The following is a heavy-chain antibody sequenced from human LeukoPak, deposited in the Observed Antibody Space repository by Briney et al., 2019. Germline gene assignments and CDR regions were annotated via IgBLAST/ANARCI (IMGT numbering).Heavy chain of an antibody. V-gene: IGHV1-46*01. CDR3: AGGGYSYGYILDP. CDR2: INPSGGST. J-gene: IGHJ5*02. CDR1: GYTFTSYY. D-gene: IGHD5-18*01. Sequence: GASVKVSCKASGYTFTSYYMHWVRQAPGQGLEWMGIINPSGGSTSYAQKFQGRVTMTRDESTSTAYMELSSLRSEDTAVYYCAGGGYSYGYILDPWGQGTLVTVSS.